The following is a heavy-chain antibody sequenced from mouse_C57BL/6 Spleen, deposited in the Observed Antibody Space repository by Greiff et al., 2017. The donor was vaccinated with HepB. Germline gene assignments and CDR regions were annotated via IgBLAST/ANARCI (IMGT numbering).Heavy chain of an antibody. D-gene: IGHD1-3*01. CDR1: GFTFSDYG. CDR2: ISSGSSTI. V-gene: IGHV5-17*01. Sequence: EVHLVESGGGLVKPGWSLKLSCAASGFTFSDYGMHWVRQAPEKGLEWVAYISSGSSTIYYADTVKGRFTISRDNAKNTLFLQMTSLRSEDTAMYYCARPRESRGAMDYWGQGTSVTVSS. J-gene: IGHJ4*01. CDR3: ARPRESRGAMDY.